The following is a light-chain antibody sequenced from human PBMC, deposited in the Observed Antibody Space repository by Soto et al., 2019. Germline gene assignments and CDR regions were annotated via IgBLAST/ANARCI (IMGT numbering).Light chain of an antibody. Sequence: QSALTQPASVSGSPGQSITISCTGTSSDVGGYNYVSWYQQHPGKAPKLMIYEVSNRPSGVSNRFSGSKSGNTASLTLSGLQAEDEADHYCSSYTRSSTHWVFGGGTELTVL. J-gene: IGLJ3*02. CDR2: EVS. V-gene: IGLV2-14*01. CDR3: SSYTRSSTHWV. CDR1: SSDVGGYNY.